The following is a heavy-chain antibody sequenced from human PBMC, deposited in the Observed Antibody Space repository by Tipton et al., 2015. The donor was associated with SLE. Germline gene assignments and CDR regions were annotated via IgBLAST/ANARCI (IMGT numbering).Heavy chain of an antibody. V-gene: IGHV3-30*02. Sequence: SLRLSCAASGFTFSSYGMHWVRQAPGKGLEWVAFIRCDGSNKYYADSVKGRFTISRDNSKNTLYLQMNSLRAEDTAVYYCARDSPYSYLDYWGQGTLVTVSS. CDR1: GFTFSSYG. CDR3: ARDSPYSYLDY. J-gene: IGHJ4*02. D-gene: IGHD5-18*01. CDR2: IRCDGSNK.